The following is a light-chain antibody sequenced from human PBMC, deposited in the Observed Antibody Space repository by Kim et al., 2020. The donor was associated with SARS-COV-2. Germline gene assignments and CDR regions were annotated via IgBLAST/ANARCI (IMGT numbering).Light chain of an antibody. V-gene: IGLV3-19*01. CDR2: GKN. J-gene: IGLJ1*01. CDR1: SLRSYY. CDR3: NSRDSSVNHYV. Sequence: SSELTQDPAVSVALGQTVRITCQGDSLRSYYASWYQQKPGQAPVLVIYGKNNRPSGIPDRFSGSSSVNTASLPITGAQAEDEADYYCNSRDSSVNHYVFG.